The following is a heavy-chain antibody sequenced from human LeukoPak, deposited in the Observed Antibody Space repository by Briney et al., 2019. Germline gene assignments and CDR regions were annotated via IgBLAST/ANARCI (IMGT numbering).Heavy chain of an antibody. Sequence: PGGSLRLSCAASGFTFSTYAMSWVRQAPGKGLEWVSSIGGSGGPTYYADSVKGRFTISRDNSKNTLNLQMINLRAEDTAVYYCARDHSSGQLGVFDYWGQGTLVTVSS. CDR1: GFTFSTYA. CDR3: ARDHSSGQLGVFDY. CDR2: IGGSGGPT. J-gene: IGHJ4*02. V-gene: IGHV3-23*01. D-gene: IGHD6-19*01.